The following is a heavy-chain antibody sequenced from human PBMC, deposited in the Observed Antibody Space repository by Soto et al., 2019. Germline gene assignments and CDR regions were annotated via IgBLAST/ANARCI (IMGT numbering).Heavy chain of an antibody. Sequence: GGSLRLSCAASGFTFSSYAMSWVRQAPGKGLEWVSAISGSGGSTYYADSVKGRFTISRDNSKNTLYLQMNSLRAEDTAVYYCARVTSVQRDYYYYYGMDVWGQGTTVTVSS. D-gene: IGHD6-6*01. CDR2: ISGSGGST. CDR3: ARVTSVQRDYYYYYGMDV. CDR1: GFTFSSYA. J-gene: IGHJ6*02. V-gene: IGHV3-23*01.